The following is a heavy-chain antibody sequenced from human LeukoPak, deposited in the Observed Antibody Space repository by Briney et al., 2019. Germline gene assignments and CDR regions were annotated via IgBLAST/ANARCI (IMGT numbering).Heavy chain of an antibody. Sequence: SETLSLTCTVSGGSISGYYWSWIRQPPGKGLEWIGYIYYSVNTNYNPSLKSPVTIVGDTSKNQFSLKLSSVTAADTAVYYCARHQRDYGDYVPRYMDVWGKGTTLTVSS. CDR1: GGSISGYY. V-gene: IGHV4-59*08. CDR2: IYYSVNT. CDR3: ARHQRDYGDYVPRYMDV. D-gene: IGHD4-17*01. J-gene: IGHJ6*03.